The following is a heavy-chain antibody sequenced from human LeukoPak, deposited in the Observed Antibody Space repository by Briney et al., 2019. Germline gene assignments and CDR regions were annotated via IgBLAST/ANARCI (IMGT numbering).Heavy chain of an antibody. CDR3: ARGRRFTMVRGVPFDY. CDR2: INHSGST. D-gene: IGHD3-10*01. CDR1: GGSFSGYY. Sequence: KASETLSLTCAVYGGSFSGYYWSWIRQPPGKGLEWIGEINHSGSTNYNPSLKSRVTISVDTSKNQFSLKLSSVTAADTAVYYCARGRRFTMVRGVPFDYWGQGTLVNVSS. J-gene: IGHJ4*02. V-gene: IGHV4-34*01.